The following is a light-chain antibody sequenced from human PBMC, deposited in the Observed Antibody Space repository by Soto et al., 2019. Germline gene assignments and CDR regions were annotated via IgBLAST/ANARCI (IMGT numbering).Light chain of an antibody. V-gene: IGKV3-15*01. Sequence: EIVSTQSPAMLSLAPGERATLSCRASQSVSSNSAWYQQKPGQAPRLLIYGASTRATAIPAKFSGSGSGTDFTLTISSLQSEDSAVYYCQHYNNWPYTFGQGTKVDIK. CDR3: QHYNNWPYT. CDR1: QSVSSN. J-gene: IGKJ2*01. CDR2: GAS.